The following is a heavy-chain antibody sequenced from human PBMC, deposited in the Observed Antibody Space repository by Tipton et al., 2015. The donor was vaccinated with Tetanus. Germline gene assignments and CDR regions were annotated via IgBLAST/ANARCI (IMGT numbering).Heavy chain of an antibody. J-gene: IGHJ4*02. Sequence: TLSLTCIVSGGSMRSYYWSWIRQPPGKGLEWIGHIYSSGGARYNPSLKSRTTMSVDRSKIQFSLEVTSVTAADTAVYFCARGPLENEGYFDSWGQGILVTVTA. CDR3: ARGPLENEGYFDS. CDR2: IYSSGGA. D-gene: IGHD1-1*01. CDR1: GGSMRSYY. V-gene: IGHV4-59*01.